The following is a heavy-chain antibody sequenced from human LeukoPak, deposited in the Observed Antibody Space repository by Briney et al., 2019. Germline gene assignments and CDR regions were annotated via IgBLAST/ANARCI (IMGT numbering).Heavy chain of an antibody. Sequence: PGGSLRLSCAASGFTFSSYAMSWVRQAPGKGLEWVSAISGSGGSTYYADSVKGRFTISRDNSKNTLYLQMNSLRAEDTAVYYCAKDRSRSSGSYLGAPDAFDIWGQGTMVTVSS. J-gene: IGHJ3*02. V-gene: IGHV3-23*01. CDR2: ISGSGGST. CDR3: AKDRSRSSGSYLGAPDAFDI. CDR1: GFTFSSYA. D-gene: IGHD1-26*01.